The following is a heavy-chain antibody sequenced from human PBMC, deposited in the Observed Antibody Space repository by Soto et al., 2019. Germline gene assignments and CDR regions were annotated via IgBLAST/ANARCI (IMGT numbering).Heavy chain of an antibody. CDR1: GGSISRGGYY. J-gene: IGHJ4*02. CDR2: TYNSVST. V-gene: IGHV4-31*03. Sequence: PSETLSLTCTVSGGSISRGGYYWSWIRQNPGKGLGWIGYTYNSVSTYYNPSLKSRVTISVDTSKNQFSLKLTSVTAADTAVYYCARDHAPRGQGTRVTVAS. CDR3: ARDHAP.